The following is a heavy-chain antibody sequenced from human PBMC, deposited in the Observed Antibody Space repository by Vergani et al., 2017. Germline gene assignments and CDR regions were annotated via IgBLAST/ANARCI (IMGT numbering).Heavy chain of an antibody. J-gene: IGHJ6*02. V-gene: IGHV1-69*02. CDR1: GGTFSSYT. D-gene: IGHD3-10*01. CDR3: ARSGSGRYKDYYYGMDV. Sequence: QVQLVQSGAEVKKPGSSVKVSCKASGGTFSSYTISWVRQAPGQGLEWMGRIIPILGIANYAQKFQGRVTITADKSTSTAYMELSSLRSEDTAVYYCARSGSGRYKDYYYGMDVWGQGTTVTVSS. CDR2: IIPILGIA.